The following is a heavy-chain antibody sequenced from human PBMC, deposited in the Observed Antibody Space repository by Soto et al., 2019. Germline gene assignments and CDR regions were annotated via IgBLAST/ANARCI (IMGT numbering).Heavy chain of an antibody. CDR3: ARGGYYDNSWGKLSHYGLDV. D-gene: IGHD3-16*01. CDR1: GYTFIRYG. V-gene: IGHV1-18*01. CDR2: ISPYNDYT. J-gene: IGHJ6*02. Sequence: QVQLAQSANEVKKPGASVRVSCKAAGYTFIRYGIAWVRQAPGQGLEWMGWISPYNDYTDYAQKFRGRVSMTADTSTRTVYMNLRGLKSDDTAVYYCARGGYYDNSWGKLSHYGLDVWGQGTSVSVSS.